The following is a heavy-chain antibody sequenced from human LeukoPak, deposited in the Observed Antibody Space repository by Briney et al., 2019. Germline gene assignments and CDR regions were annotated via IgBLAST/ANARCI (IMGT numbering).Heavy chain of an antibody. CDR2: IYYSGST. CDR3: ARDAADYGGNSGGFDY. CDR1: GGSISSSSYY. V-gene: IGHV4-39*07. Sequence: SETLSLTCTVSGGSISSSSYYWGWIRQPPGKGLEWIGSIYYSGSTYYNPSLKSRVTIPVDTSKNQFSLKLSSVTAADTAVYYCARDAADYGGNSGGFDYWGQGTLVTVSS. J-gene: IGHJ4*02. D-gene: IGHD4-23*01.